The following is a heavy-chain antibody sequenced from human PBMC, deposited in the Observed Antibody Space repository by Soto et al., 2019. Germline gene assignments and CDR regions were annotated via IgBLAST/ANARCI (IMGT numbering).Heavy chain of an antibody. Sequence: GGSLRLSCAASGFTFSSYGMHWVRQAPGKGLEWVAVISYDGSNKYYADSVKGRFTISRDNSKNTLYLQMNSLRAEDTAVYYCAKGMYAVAIINSWGQGTLVTVSS. CDR1: GFTFSSYG. J-gene: IGHJ5*02. CDR3: AKGMYAVAIINS. D-gene: IGHD6-19*01. V-gene: IGHV3-30*18. CDR2: ISYDGSNK.